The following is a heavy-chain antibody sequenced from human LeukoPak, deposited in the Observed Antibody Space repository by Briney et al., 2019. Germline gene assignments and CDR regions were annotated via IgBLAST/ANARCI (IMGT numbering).Heavy chain of an antibody. D-gene: IGHD3-22*01. CDR2: IYHSGST. V-gene: IGHV4-38-2*02. J-gene: IGHJ4*02. CDR1: GYSISSGYY. CDR3: ARDSGNYYDSSGYYHFDF. Sequence: SETLSLTCTVSGYSISSGYYWGWIRQPPGKGLEWIGSIYHSGSTNYNPSLKSRVTISLDTSKNQFSLKLSSVTAADTAVYYCARDSGNYYDSSGYYHFDFWGQGTLVTVSS.